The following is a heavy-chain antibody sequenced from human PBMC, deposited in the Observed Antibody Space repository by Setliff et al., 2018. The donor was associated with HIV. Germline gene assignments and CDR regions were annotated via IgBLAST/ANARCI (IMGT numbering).Heavy chain of an antibody. CDR3: ARNTDVDSVYRPFHI. CDR1: GGTFSSYA. Sequence: SVKVSCKASGGTFSSYAISWVRQAPGQGLEWMGGIIPILGIANYAQKFQGRFTISRDNAKNSLYLQMNSLRAEDTAVYYCARNTDVDSVYRPFHIWGQGTMVTVS. J-gene: IGHJ3*02. V-gene: IGHV1-69*10. CDR2: IIPILGIA. D-gene: IGHD1-26*01.